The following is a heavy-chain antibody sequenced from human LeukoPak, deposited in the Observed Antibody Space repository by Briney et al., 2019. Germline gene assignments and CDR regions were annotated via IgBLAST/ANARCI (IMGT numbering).Heavy chain of an antibody. V-gene: IGHV3-53*01. CDR2: SGTYGRT. CDR1: GFTVSSNY. CDR3: ARGMDGYGPDAFDI. Sequence: GGSLRLSCAVSGFTVSSNYMNWVRQAPGKGLEWVSVSGTYGRTQYADSVKGRFTISRDSSKNTLYLQINSLRVEDTAVYYCARGMDGYGPDAFDIWGQGTMVTVSS. D-gene: IGHD5-24*01. J-gene: IGHJ3*02.